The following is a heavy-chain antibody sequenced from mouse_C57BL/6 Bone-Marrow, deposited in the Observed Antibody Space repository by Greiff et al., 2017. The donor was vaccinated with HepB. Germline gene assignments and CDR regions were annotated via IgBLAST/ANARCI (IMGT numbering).Heavy chain of an antibody. Sequence: EVKVEESGTVLARPGASVKMSCMTSGYTFTSYWMHWVKQRPGQGLEWIGAIYPGNSDTSYNQKFKGKAKLTAVTSASTAYMELSSLTNEDSAVYYCTNHYYGSSYNYWGQGTTLTVSS. V-gene: IGHV1-5*01. J-gene: IGHJ2*01. CDR1: GYTFTSYW. D-gene: IGHD1-1*01. CDR2: IYPGNSDT. CDR3: TNHYYGSSYNY.